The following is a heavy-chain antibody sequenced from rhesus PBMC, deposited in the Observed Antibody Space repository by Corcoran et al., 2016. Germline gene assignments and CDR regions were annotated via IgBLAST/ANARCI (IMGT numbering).Heavy chain of an antibody. J-gene: IGHJ5-2*02. CDR2: INTGWAST. Sequence: EVQLVESGGGLVQPGGSLRLSCTGSGFTFSSYYMYWVRQAQGKGLEWVSAINTGWASTWYTNSVKGRFTISKENAKNTLYLQMDSLRAEDTAVYYCAKEHEYDNSLDVWGRGVLVTVSS. V-gene: IGHV3-8*01. D-gene: IGHD4-23*01. CDR1: GFTFSSYY. CDR3: AKEHEYDNSLDV.